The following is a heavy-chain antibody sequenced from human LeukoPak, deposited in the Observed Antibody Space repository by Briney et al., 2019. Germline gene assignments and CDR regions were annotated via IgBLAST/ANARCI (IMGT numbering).Heavy chain of an antibody. D-gene: IGHD3-10*01. Sequence: PGGSLRLSCAASGFTFSNYAIIWVRQAPGKGLDWVSFISGTGGFTSYADSVKGRFTISRDNSKNTLSLQMNSLRAEDTAVYYSARYGSGSYIDNWGQGTLVTVSS. CDR1: GFTFSNYA. CDR2: ISGTGGFT. V-gene: IGHV3-23*01. CDR3: ARYGSGSYIDN. J-gene: IGHJ4*02.